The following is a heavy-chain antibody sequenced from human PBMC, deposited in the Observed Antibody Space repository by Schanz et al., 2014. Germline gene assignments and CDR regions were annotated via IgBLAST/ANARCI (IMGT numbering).Heavy chain of an antibody. CDR1: GYTFTGYY. J-gene: IGHJ4*02. CDR2: INPNSGNT. D-gene: IGHD6-19*01. V-gene: IGHV1-2*04. Sequence: QVQLVQSGTEVKKPGASVKVSCKASGYTFTGYYMHWVRQAPGQGLEWMGWINPNSGNTNYAQKFQGWVTMTRDTSISTAYMELSRLKSDDTAVYYCARGGYSSGWYDRDIAHFDYWGQGTLVTVSS. CDR3: ARGGYSSGWYDRDIAHFDY.